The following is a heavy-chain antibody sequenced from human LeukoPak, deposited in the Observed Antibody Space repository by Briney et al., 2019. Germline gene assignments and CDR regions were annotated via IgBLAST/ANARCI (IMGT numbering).Heavy chain of an antibody. V-gene: IGHV4-31*03. CDR2: IHSSGST. D-gene: IGHD2-15*01. CDR1: GGSINNPNHY. J-gene: IGHJ5*02. CDR3: ARDSAYCSGGRCPKWFDP. Sequence: SETLSLTCTVSGGSINNPNHYWTWIRQHPGKGLEWIGYIHSSGSTFYSPSLKSRLTISLDTSNNQFSLKLNSVTAADTAVYYCARDSAYCSGGRCPKWFDPWGQGALVTVSS.